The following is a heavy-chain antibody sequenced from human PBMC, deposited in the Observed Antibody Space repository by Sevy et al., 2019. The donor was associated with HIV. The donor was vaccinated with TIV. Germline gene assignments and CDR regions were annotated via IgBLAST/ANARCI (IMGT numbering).Heavy chain of an antibody. CDR1: GSTLTKLS. V-gene: IGHV1-24*01. CDR3: ARRFGVQGVIGYYYGMDV. Sequence: APVKVSCKVSGSTLTKLSMHWVRQAPGKGLEWVATFDPEDDKTIYAQQFQGRVTMTEDTSTDTAYMELKSLRSEDTAVYYCARRFGVQGVIGYYYGMDVWGQGTTVTVSS. D-gene: IGHD3-10*01. J-gene: IGHJ6*02. CDR2: FDPEDDKT.